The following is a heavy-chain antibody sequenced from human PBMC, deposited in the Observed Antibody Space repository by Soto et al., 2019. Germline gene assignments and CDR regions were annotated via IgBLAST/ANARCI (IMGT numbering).Heavy chain of an antibody. D-gene: IGHD6-25*01. CDR1: GYTFATYY. Sequence: QVQLVQAGAEVEKPGASLKVSCEASGYTFATYYLHWVRQAPGQGLEWVGFIDPSGGSTTYSQKFQGRVTITRDTSTSTVYVELSSLRSDDTAVYYCARNKASGLDIWGQGTMVTVAS. CDR2: IDPSGGST. J-gene: IGHJ3*02. V-gene: IGHV1-46*01. CDR3: ARNKASGLDI.